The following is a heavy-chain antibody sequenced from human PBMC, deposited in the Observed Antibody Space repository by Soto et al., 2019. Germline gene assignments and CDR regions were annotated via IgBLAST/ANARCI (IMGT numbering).Heavy chain of an antibody. Sequence: GGSLRLSCAASGFTFSSYAMSWVRQAPGKGLEWVSAISGSGGSTYYADSVKGRLTISRDNSKNTLYLQMNSLRAEDTAVYYCAKVRSGWYDVDYWGQEPWSPSPQ. D-gene: IGHD6-19*01. CDR1: GFTFSSYA. V-gene: IGHV3-23*01. CDR2: ISGSGGST. CDR3: AKVRSGWYDVDY. J-gene: IGHJ4*01.